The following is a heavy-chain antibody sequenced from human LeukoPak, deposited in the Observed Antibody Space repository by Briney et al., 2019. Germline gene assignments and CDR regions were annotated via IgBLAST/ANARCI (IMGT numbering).Heavy chain of an antibody. V-gene: IGHV1-46*01. Sequence: ASVKVSCKASGYTFTSYYMHWVRQAPGQGLEWMGIINPSGGSTSYAQKFQGRVTMTRDTSTSTVYMELSSLRSEDTAVYYCARGNYGDYEGLDSSGWFYYYGMDVWGQGTTVTVSS. D-gene: IGHD6-19*01. CDR3: ARGNYGDYEGLDSSGWFYYYGMDV. J-gene: IGHJ6*02. CDR2: INPSGGST. CDR1: GYTFTSYY.